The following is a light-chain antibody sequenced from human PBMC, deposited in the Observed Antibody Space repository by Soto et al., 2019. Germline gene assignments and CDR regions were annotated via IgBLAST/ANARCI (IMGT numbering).Light chain of an antibody. Sequence: DIQMTQSPSSLSVSVGDRVTITCRASQSIAGFLNWYQQKLGKAPKLLIYAASSLQSGAPSRFSGSGSGTDFTLTISSLQPEEFATYYCQQSYSTPLTFGGGTKVDIK. J-gene: IGKJ4*01. CDR2: AAS. CDR3: QQSYSTPLT. V-gene: IGKV1-39*01. CDR1: QSIAGF.